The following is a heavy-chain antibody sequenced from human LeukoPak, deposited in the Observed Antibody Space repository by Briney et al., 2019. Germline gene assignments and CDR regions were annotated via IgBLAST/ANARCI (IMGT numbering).Heavy chain of an antibody. CDR1: GFTFDDYA. CDR2: ISWNSGSI. J-gene: IGHJ2*01. D-gene: IGHD2-15*01. Sequence: GGSLRLSCAASGFTFDDYAMHWVRQAPGKGLEWVSGISWNSGSIGYADSVKGRFTISRDNAKLYLQMNSLRAEDTAVYYCAGGQGWHFDLWGLGTLITVSS. V-gene: IGHV3-9*01. CDR3: AGGQGWHFDL.